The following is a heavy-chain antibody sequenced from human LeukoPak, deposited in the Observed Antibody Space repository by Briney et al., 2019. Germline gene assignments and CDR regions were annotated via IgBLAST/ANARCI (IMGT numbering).Heavy chain of an antibody. Sequence: GESLKISCKGSGYSFTSYWIVWVRQMPGKGLEWIGIIYPGDSDTRYSPSFQGQVTISADTSTTAAYLQWSSLKASDTAMYYCARPLVGTGYSSSWYFDSWGQGTLVTVSS. CDR2: IYPGDSDT. D-gene: IGHD6-13*01. V-gene: IGHV5-51*01. J-gene: IGHJ4*02. CDR1: GYSFTSYW. CDR3: ARPLVGTGYSSSWYFDS.